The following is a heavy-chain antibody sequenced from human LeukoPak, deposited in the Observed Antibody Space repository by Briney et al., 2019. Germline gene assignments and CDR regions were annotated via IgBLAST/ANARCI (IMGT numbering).Heavy chain of an antibody. CDR3: AREKSSQWLRY. Sequence: AGGSLRLSCAASGFTFSSYGMHWVRQAPGKGLEWVAVIWYDGSNKYYADSVKGRFTISRDNSKNTLYLQMNSLRAEDTAVYYCAREKSSQWLRYWGQGTLVTVSS. CDR2: IWYDGSNK. D-gene: IGHD6-19*01. J-gene: IGHJ4*02. V-gene: IGHV3-33*01. CDR1: GFTFSSYG.